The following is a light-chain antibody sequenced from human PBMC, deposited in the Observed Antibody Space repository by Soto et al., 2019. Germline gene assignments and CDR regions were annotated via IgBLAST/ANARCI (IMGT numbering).Light chain of an antibody. CDR3: QHYNSYSEA. Sequence: DIQMTQSPSTLSGSVGDRVTLTCRASQTISSWLAWYQQKPGKAPKHLIYKASTLKSGVPSRFSGSGSGTEFTLTISSLQPDDFATYYCQHYNSYSEAFGQGTKGDI. CDR2: KAS. J-gene: IGKJ1*01. CDR1: QTISSW. V-gene: IGKV1-5*03.